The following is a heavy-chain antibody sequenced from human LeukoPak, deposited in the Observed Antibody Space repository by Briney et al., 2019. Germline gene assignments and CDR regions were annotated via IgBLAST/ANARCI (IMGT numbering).Heavy chain of an antibody. CDR3: ARGSSWTLYYYYGMDV. CDR2: MNPNSGNT. D-gene: IGHD6-13*01. Sequence: ASVKVSCKASGYTFTSYDINWVRQATGQGLEWMGWMNPNSGNTGYAQKFQGRVTMTRNTSISTAYMELSSLRSEDTAVYYCARGSSWTLYYYYGMDVWGQGTTVTVSS. CDR1: GYTFTSYD. J-gene: IGHJ6*02. V-gene: IGHV1-8*01.